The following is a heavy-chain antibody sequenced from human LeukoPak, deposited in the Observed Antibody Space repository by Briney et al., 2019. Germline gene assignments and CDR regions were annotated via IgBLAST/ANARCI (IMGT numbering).Heavy chain of an antibody. D-gene: IGHD2-8*01. CDR1: GGSISSYY. V-gene: IGHV4-59*01. CDR3: ARGGYCTNGVCYRYYYYMDV. Sequence: SETLSLTCTVSGGSISSYYWSWIRQPPGKGLEWIGYIYYSGSTNYNPSLKSRVTISVDTSKNQFSLKLSSVTAADTAVYYCARGGYCTNGVCYRYYYYMDVWGKGTTVTVSS. CDR2: IYYSGST. J-gene: IGHJ6*03.